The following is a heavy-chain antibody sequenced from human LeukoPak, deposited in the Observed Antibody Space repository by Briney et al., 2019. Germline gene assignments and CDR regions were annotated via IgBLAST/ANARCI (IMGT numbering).Heavy chain of an antibody. Sequence: ASVKVSCKASGYTFTSYGISWVRQAPGQGLEWMGWISAYNGNTNYAQKLQGRVTMTTDTSTSTAYMELRNLRSDDTAVYYCARAVAGTLWGDYWGQGTLVTVSS. D-gene: IGHD6-19*01. V-gene: IGHV1-18*01. J-gene: IGHJ4*02. CDR2: ISAYNGNT. CDR3: ARAVAGTLWGDY. CDR1: GYTFTSYG.